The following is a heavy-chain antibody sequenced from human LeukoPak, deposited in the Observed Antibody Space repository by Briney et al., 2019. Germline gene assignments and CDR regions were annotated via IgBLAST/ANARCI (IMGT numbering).Heavy chain of an antibody. CDR1: GYTFTSYY. D-gene: IGHD3-3*01. V-gene: IGHV1-46*01. CDR2: INVSGGGT. CDR3: ARDRPDNLYYDFWSGYPGDY. Sequence: ASVKVSCKASGYTFTSYYIHWVRQAPGQGLEWMGVINVSGGGTTYAQRFQGRVTMTRDTSTSTAYMELRSLRSDDPAVYYCARDRPDNLYYDFWSGYPGDYWGQGTLVTVSS. J-gene: IGHJ4*02.